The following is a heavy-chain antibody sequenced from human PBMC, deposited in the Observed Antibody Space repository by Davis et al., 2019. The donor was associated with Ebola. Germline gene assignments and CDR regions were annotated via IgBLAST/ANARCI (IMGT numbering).Heavy chain of an antibody. CDR2: MNPNSGNT. Sequence: ASVKVSCKASGYTFTSFDINWVRQATGQGLEWVGWMNPNSGNTGYAEKFQGRVTMTRNTSINTAYMELSYLRSEDTAVYYCVRDLRGWGDFDYWGQGTLVTVSS. CDR3: VRDLRGWGDFDY. D-gene: IGHD3-10*01. J-gene: IGHJ4*02. CDR1: GYTFTSFD. V-gene: IGHV1-8*01.